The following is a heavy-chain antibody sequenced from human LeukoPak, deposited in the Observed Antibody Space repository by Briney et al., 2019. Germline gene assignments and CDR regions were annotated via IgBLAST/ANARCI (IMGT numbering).Heavy chain of an antibody. CDR3: TRTFNWAHDY. CDR1: GGSMSIYY. J-gene: IGHJ4*02. D-gene: IGHD3-16*01. Sequence: SETLSLTCSVAGGSMSIYYWSWIRQPPGKGLEWIGYVSYSGSTNYSPPLKSRVTISVDTSKNQFSLQLNSVTPEDTALYYCTRTFNWAHDYWGQGTLVTVSS. V-gene: IGHV4-59*12. CDR2: VSYSGST.